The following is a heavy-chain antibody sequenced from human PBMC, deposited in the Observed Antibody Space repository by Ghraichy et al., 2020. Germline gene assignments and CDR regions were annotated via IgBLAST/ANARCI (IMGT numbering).Heavy chain of an antibody. D-gene: IGHD1-26*01. CDR3: ASDLYSGTYDY. CDR2: INKDGTVK. Sequence: GESLNISCAASGFTFSNFWMNWVRQAPGKGLEWVANINKDGTVKNYVDSVKGRFTISRDNSKNSLYLQMNSLRAEDTAVYYCASDLYSGTYDYWGQGNLVTVSS. J-gene: IGHJ4*02. CDR1: GFTFSNFW. V-gene: IGHV3-7*01.